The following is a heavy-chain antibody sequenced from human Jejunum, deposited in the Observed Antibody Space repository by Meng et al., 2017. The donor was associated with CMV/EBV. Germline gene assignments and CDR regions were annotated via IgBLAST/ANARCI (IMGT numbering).Heavy chain of an antibody. Sequence: GQWSESARGLVKPSQTLPLPCTVTCGSISSGGYYWTWIRQPAGKGLEWIGRIYTSGSTHYNPSLKSRVTVSVDTSKNQFSLKLSSVTAADTAVYYCARENSGYDYWGQGTLVTVSS. CDR1: CGSISSGGYY. D-gene: IGHD5-12*01. J-gene: IGHJ4*02. CDR2: IYTSGST. CDR3: ARENSGYDY. V-gene: IGHV4-61*02.